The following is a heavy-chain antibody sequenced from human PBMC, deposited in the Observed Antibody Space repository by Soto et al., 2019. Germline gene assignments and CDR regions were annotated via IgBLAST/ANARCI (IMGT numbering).Heavy chain of an antibody. V-gene: IGHV4-34*01. CDR2: INHSGST. J-gene: IGHJ3*02. CDR1: GGSFSGYY. CDR3: ARGRGYCSGGSCPLDNSLNAFDI. D-gene: IGHD2-15*01. Sequence: SETLSLTCAVYGGSFSGYYWSWIRQSPGKGLEWIGEINHSGSTNYNPSLKSRVTISVDTSKNQFSLKLSSVTAADTAVYYCARGRGYCSGGSCPLDNSLNAFDIWGQGTMVTVSS.